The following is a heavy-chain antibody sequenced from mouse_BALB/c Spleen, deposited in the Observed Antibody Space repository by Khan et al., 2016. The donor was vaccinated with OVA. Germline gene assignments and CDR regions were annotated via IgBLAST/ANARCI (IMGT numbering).Heavy chain of an antibody. Sequence: QVQLQQSGAELARPGASVKLSCKASGYTFTDYYLNWVKQRTGQGLEWIGDIYPESGNTYYNERFKGKATLTADKSSSTAYMQLSSLTSEDSAVYFCARSGTGSFAYWGQGTLVTVSA. CDR1: GYTFTDYY. D-gene: IGHD4-1*01. V-gene: IGHV1-77*01. J-gene: IGHJ3*01. CDR3: ARSGTGSFAY. CDR2: IYPESGNT.